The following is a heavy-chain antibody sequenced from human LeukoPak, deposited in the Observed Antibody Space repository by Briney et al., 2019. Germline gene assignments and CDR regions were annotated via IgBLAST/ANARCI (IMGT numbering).Heavy chain of an antibody. CDR3: AEDSQYSYVQYYFDY. D-gene: IGHD5-18*01. Sequence: GGSLRLSCAASGFTFSSYGMHWVRQAPGKGLEWVAVISYDGSNKYYADSVKGRFTISRDNSKNTLYLQMNSLRAEDTAVYYCAEDSQYSYVQYYFDYWGQGTLVTVSS. V-gene: IGHV3-30*18. CDR1: GFTFSSYG. J-gene: IGHJ4*02. CDR2: ISYDGSNK.